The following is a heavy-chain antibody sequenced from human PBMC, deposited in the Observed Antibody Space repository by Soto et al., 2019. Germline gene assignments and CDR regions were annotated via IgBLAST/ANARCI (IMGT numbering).Heavy chain of an antibody. CDR1: GFTFSSYC. CDR2: IWYDGSNK. CDR3: ARERPRELLSYDALDI. V-gene: IGHV3-33*01. D-gene: IGHD1-26*01. J-gene: IGHJ3*02. Sequence: GGSLRLSCAASGFTFSSYCIHWVRQAPCKGLEWVAVIWYDGSNKYYADSVKGRFTISRDNSKNTLYLQMNSLRAEDTAVYYWARERPRELLSYDALDIWGQGKMVNV.